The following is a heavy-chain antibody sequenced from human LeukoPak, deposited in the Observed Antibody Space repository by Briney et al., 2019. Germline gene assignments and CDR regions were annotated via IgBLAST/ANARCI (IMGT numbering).Heavy chain of an antibody. CDR2: ISHSGDNT. CDR3: AKGGRETDY. Sequence: LTGGSLRLSCAASGFTFSSCAMSWVRQAPGKGLEWVSLISHSGDNTYYPDSVKGRFTISRDNSKNTLFLQMNSLRAEDAAIYYCAKGGRETDYWGQGTQVTVSS. V-gene: IGHV3-23*01. J-gene: IGHJ4*02. CDR1: GFTFSSCA. D-gene: IGHD1-26*01.